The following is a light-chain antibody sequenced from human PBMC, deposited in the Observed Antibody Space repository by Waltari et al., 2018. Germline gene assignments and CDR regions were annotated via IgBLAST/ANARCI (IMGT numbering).Light chain of an antibody. CDR1: SGHSTNI. Sequence: QLVLTQSPSASASLGASVKLTCTLSSGHSTNIIAWPQQTPEKGPRFLMNVKSDDSQKKGVGIDDRFSGSSSGAERYLTISSLQSEDEADYYCQTGGHGTWVFGGGTRLTVL. V-gene: IGLV4-69*01. J-gene: IGLJ3*02. CDR3: QTGGHGTWV. CDR2: VKSDDSQ.